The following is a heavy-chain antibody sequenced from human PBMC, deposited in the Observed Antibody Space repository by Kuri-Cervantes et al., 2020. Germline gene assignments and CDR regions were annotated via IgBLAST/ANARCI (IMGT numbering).Heavy chain of an antibody. CDR3: ARVFDP. Sequence: GESLKISCAASGFIFSDYYMNWARQAPGKGLEWVSYISASSTIYYADSVKGRFTISRDNAKNSLYLQMNSLRAEDTAVYYCARVFDPWGQGTLVTVSS. V-gene: IGHV3-69-1*01. J-gene: IGHJ5*02. CDR2: ISASSTI. CDR1: GFIFSDYY.